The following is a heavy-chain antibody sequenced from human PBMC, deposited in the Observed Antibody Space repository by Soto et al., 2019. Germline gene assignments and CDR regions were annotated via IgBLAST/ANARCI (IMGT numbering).Heavy chain of an antibody. CDR3: AREVEGSYSPADF. D-gene: IGHD3-10*01. Sequence: GPEVKKPGASVTVSCKTSGYTFTDHGIDWVRQAPGQGLEWVGWVSSYNGNTNYAYNLKDRDIMTTDAPTSTAYMELRGLRSDDTAVYYCAREVEGSYSPADFWGQGNPVTVSS. CDR1: GYTFTDHG. V-gene: IGHV1-18*01. CDR2: VSSYNGNT. J-gene: IGHJ4*02.